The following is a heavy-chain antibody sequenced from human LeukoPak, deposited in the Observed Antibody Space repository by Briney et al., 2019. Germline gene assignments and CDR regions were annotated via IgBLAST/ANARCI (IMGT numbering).Heavy chain of an antibody. J-gene: IGHJ4*02. Sequence: SETLSLTCTVSGGSISSSSYYWGWIRQPPGKGLEWIGSIYYSGSTYYNPSLKSRVTISVDTSKNQFSLELSSVTAADTAVYYCARGRFYYDRTFDYWGQGTLVTVSS. D-gene: IGHD3-22*01. CDR2: IYYSGST. V-gene: IGHV4-39*07. CDR3: ARGRFYYDRTFDY. CDR1: GGSISSSSYY.